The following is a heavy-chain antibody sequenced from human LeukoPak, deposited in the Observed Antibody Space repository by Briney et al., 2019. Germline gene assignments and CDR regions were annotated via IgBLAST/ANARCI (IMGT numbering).Heavy chain of an antibody. CDR1: GFSLTTDEVG. J-gene: IGHJ4*02. D-gene: IGHD6-25*01. Sequence: SGPTLVEPTQTLTLTRTFSGFSLTTDEVGVGWIRQPPGKALEWLAHHYWNDNKFYSPSLQSRLTITKDTSKNQVALTMTNVDPVDTATYYCAYQVYSSGWHPFAYWGQGILVTVAS. CDR3: AYQVYSSGWHPFAY. V-gene: IGHV2-5*01. CDR2: HYWNDNK.